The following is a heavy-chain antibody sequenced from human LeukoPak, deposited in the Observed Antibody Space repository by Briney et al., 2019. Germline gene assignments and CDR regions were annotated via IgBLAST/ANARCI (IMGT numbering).Heavy chain of an antibody. CDR2: ISAYNGNT. D-gene: IGHD6-19*01. CDR3: ARDGRGAVAGFGADY. CDR1: GYTFTRYG. J-gene: IGHJ4*02. V-gene: IGHV1-18*01. Sequence: ASVKVSCKASGYTFTRYGISWVRQAPGQGLEWMGWISAYNGNTNYAQKLQGRVTMTTDTSTSTAYMELRSLRSDDTAVYYCARDGRGAVAGFGADYWGQGTLVTVSS.